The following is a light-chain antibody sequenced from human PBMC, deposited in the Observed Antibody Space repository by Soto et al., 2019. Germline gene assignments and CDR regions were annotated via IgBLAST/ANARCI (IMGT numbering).Light chain of an antibody. CDR3: QQYNNWPPTWT. Sequence: EIVMTQSPATLSVSPGERATLSCRASQSVSSNLAWYQQKPGQAPRLLIYGASTRATGIPARFSGSGSGTEFTXXXXXXXSEDFAVYYCQQYNNWPPTWTFGQGTKVEIK. V-gene: IGKV3D-15*01. CDR1: QSVSSN. J-gene: IGKJ1*01. CDR2: GAS.